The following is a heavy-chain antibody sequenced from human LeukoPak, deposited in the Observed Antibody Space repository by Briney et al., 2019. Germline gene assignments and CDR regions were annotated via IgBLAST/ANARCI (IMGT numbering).Heavy chain of an antibody. CDR1: GYTFTSYD. V-gene: IGHV7-4-1*02. J-gene: IGHJ6*02. D-gene: IGHD3-10*01. Sequence: GASVKVSCKASGYTFTSYDINWVRQAPGQGLEWMGWINTNTGNPTYAQGFTGRFVFSLDTSVSTAYLQISSLKAEDTAVYYCARVSAPGSGSYYYYYYGMDVWGQGTTVTVSS. CDR2: INTNTGNP. CDR3: ARVSAPGSGSYYYYYYGMDV.